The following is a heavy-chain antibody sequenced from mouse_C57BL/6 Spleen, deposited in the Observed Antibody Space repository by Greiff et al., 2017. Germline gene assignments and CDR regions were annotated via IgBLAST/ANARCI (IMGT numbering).Heavy chain of an antibody. CDR2: IDPSDSYT. CDR1: GYTFTSYW. D-gene: IGHD2-1*01. CDR3: ARYIYPDY. J-gene: IGHJ2*01. V-gene: IGHV1-50*01. Sequence: QVQLQQSGAELVKPGASVKLSCKASGYTFTSYWMQWVKQRPGQGLEWIGEIDPSDSYTNYNQKFKGKATLTVDTSSSTAYMQLSSLTSEDSAVYYCARYIYPDYWGQGTTLTVSS.